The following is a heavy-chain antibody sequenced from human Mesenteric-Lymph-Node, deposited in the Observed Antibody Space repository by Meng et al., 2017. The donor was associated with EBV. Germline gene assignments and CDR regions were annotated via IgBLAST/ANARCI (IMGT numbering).Heavy chain of an antibody. J-gene: IGHJ3*02. CDR1: GGSISSSSYY. V-gene: IGHV4-39*01. CDR3: ARFLTYDAFDI. CDR2: IYYSGST. D-gene: IGHD3-9*01. Sequence: QLQLQASVPGLVTPSETRSLTCTVSGGSISSSSYYSGWIRQPPGKGLEWIGSIYYSGSTYYNPSLKSRVTISVDTSKKQFSLKLSSVTAADTAVYYCARFLTYDAFDIWGQGTMVTVSS.